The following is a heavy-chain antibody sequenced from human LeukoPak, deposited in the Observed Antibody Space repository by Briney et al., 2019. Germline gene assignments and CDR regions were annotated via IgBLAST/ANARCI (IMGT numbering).Heavy chain of an antibody. CDR2: IYGTGSP. D-gene: IGHD3-16*01. Sequence: PSETLSLTCAVSGYSLGKNYYWGWIRQPPGKGLEWIGRIYGTGSPSYNPSLMNRVTMSVDTSKNHFSLKLTSVTAADTAVYYCARYDSRGSASTRFYYWGQGILVTISS. J-gene: IGHJ4*02. CDR3: ARYDSRGSASTRFYY. CDR1: GYSLGKNYY. V-gene: IGHV4-38-2*01.